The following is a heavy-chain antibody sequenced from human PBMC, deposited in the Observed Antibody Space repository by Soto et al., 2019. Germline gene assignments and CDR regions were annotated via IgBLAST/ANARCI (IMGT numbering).Heavy chain of an antibody. CDR1: GFTVSNNY. V-gene: IGHV3-66*04. Sequence: EMQMLESGGGLVQPGGSLRLSCAASGFTVSNNYMTWVRQAPGKGLEWVSLIYSAGTTYYADSVKGRFTISRDSSRNTLYLQMNSLRAEDTAVYYCGRPTSIYYVWGRGTLVTVSS. J-gene: IGHJ2*01. D-gene: IGHD3-10*02. CDR2: IYSAGTT. CDR3: GRPTSIYYV.